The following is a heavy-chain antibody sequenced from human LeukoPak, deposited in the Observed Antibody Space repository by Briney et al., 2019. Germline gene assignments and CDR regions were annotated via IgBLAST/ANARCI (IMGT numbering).Heavy chain of an antibody. V-gene: IGHV4-4*07. Sequence: SETLSLTCTVSGGSISIYYWSWIRQPAGKGLEWIGRIYTSGSTNYNPSLKSRVTMSVDTSKNQFSLKPTSVTAADTAVYYCGRRSRSPWNYRRGDYWGQGTLVTVSP. CDR3: GRRSRSPWNYRRGDY. J-gene: IGHJ4*02. CDR2: IYTSGST. CDR1: GGSISIYY. D-gene: IGHD1-7*01.